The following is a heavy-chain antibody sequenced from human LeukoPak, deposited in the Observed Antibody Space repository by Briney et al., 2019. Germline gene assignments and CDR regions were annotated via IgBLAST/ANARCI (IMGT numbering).Heavy chain of an antibody. CDR3: ARSPRFGYCSSTSCYTARWFDP. CDR1: GYSFTSYW. J-gene: IGHJ5*02. Sequence: GESLKISCKGSGYSFTSYWIGWVRQMPGKGLEWMGIIYPGDSDTRYSPSFQGQVTISADKSISTAYLQWSSLKASDTAMYYCARSPRFGYCSSTSCYTARWFDPWGQGTLVTVSS. CDR2: IYPGDSDT. D-gene: IGHD2-2*02. V-gene: IGHV5-51*01.